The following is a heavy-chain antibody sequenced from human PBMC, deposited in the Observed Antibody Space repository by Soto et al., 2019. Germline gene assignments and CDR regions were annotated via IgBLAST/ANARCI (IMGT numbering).Heavy chain of an antibody. CDR2: INGDNGDT. CDR3: AEHGMVFNAYTGVYNCYGMNV. Sequence: VQLVQSGAEVKKPGASVKVSCKASGYTFTNYGVTWVRQAPGQGLERRGWINGDNGDTHYAQNVQGKTTMTTDNSPRTAYIEMRRLESSGTAICYGAEHGMVFNAYTGVYNCYGMNVWGHGTTITGSS. D-gene: IGHD7-27*01. J-gene: IGHJ6*02. V-gene: IGHV1-18*01. CDR1: GYTFTNYG.